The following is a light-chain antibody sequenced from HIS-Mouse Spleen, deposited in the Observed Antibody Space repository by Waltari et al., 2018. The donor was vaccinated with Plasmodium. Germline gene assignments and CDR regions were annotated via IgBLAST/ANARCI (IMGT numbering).Light chain of an antibody. CDR2: GAS. CDR1: QSVSSN. Sequence: EIVMTQSPATLSVSPGERATLSCRASQSVSSNLAWYQQKPGQAPRLLSNGASTRATGIPARFSGSGSGTEVTLTISSLQSEDFAVYYCQQYNNWSFTFGPGTKVDIK. V-gene: IGKV3-15*01. CDR3: QQYNNWSFT. J-gene: IGKJ3*01.